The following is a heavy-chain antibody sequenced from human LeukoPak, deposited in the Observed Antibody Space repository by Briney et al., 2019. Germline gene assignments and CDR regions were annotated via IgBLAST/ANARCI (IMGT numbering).Heavy chain of an antibody. V-gene: IGHV1-69*05. D-gene: IGHD5-24*01. J-gene: IGHJ6*03. CDR2: IIPIFGTA. CDR1: GGTFSSYA. CDR3: ARERGTDGYNYYYYMDV. Sequence: SVKVSCEASGGTFSSYAISWVRQAPGQGLEWMGGIIPIFGTANYAQKFQGRVTITTDESTSTAYMELSSLRSEDTAVYYCARERGTDGYNYYYYMDVWGKGTTVTVSS.